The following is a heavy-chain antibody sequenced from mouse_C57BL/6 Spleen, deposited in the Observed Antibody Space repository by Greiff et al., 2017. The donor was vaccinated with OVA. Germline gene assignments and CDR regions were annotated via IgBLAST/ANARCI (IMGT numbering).Heavy chain of an antibody. Sequence: EVKLVESGEGLVKPGGSLKLSCAASGFTFSSYAMSWVRQTPEKRLEWVAYISSGGDYIYYADTVKGRFTISRDNARNTLYLQMSSLKSEDTAMYYCTRAYYGYDDGDADYYAMDYWGQGTSVTVSS. CDR2: ISSGGDYI. CDR3: TRAYYGYDDGDADYYAMDY. D-gene: IGHD2-9*01. V-gene: IGHV5-9-1*02. CDR1: GFTFSSYA. J-gene: IGHJ4*01.